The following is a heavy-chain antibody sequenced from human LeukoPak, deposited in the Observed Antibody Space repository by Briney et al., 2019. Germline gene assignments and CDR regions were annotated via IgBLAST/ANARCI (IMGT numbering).Heavy chain of an antibody. Sequence: GGSLRLSCAASGFTFSSYAMSWVRQAPGKGLEWVSAISGSGGSTYYADSVKGRSTISRDNSKNTLYLQMNSLRAEDTAVYYCAKGSGIAVAGIGGSYFDYWGQGTLVTVSS. CDR3: AKGSGIAVAGIGGSYFDY. CDR2: ISGSGGST. J-gene: IGHJ4*02. CDR1: GFTFSSYA. V-gene: IGHV3-23*01. D-gene: IGHD6-19*01.